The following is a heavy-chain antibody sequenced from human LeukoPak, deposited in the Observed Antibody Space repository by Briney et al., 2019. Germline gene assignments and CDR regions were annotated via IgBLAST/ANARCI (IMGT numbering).Heavy chain of an antibody. V-gene: IGHV4-30-4*01. CDR1: GGSISSGDYY. D-gene: IGHD4-17*01. CDR2: IYYSGST. CDR3: ARGRYYGDYIDY. J-gene: IGHJ4*02. Sequence: NTSQTLSLTCTVSGGSISSGDYYWSWIRQPPGKGLEWIGYIYYSGSTYYNPSLKSRVTISVDTFRNQFSLRLTSVTAADTAVYYCARGRYYGDYIDYWGQGALVTVSS.